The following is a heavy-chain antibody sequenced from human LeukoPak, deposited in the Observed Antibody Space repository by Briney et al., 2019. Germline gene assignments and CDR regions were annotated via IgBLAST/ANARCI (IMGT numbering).Heavy chain of an antibody. CDR3: ATDDYDSAVYSY. Sequence: PSETLSLTCTVSGGSIRSSDWSWFRQPAGKGLECIGRIYTSGSTNYNPSLKSRVTISLATSKNHFSLNLRSVTAADTAVYFCATDDYDSAVYSYWGKGTLVTASS. J-gene: IGHJ4*02. CDR1: GGSIRSSD. CDR2: IYTSGST. V-gene: IGHV4-4*07. D-gene: IGHD3-22*01.